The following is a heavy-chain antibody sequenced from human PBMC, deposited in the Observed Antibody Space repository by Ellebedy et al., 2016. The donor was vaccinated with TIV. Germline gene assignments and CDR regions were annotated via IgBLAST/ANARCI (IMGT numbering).Heavy chain of an antibody. CDR2: INGISTDT. CDR3: TRDPRRVPN. D-gene: IGHD4/OR15-4a*01. V-gene: IGHV3-11*05. Sequence: GESLKISXVGSGFTFSDSYMTWLRQAPGKGLEWLSYINGISTDTNYADSVRGRFTISRDNAKNSLYLQMNNLRAEDTALYFCTRDPRRVPNWGQGTLVTVSS. J-gene: IGHJ4*02. CDR1: GFTFSDSY.